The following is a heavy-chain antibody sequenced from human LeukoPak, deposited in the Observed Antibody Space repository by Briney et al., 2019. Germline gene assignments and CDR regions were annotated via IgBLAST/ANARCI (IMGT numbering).Heavy chain of an antibody. V-gene: IGHV4-39*01. CDR2: IYYSGST. Sequence: SETLSLTCTVSGGSISSSSYYWGWIRQPPGKGLEGIGSIYYSGSTYYNPSLESRVTISVDTSKNQFSLKLSSVTAADTAVYYCARSTSYYDSSGYYRFDPWGQGTLVTVSS. CDR1: GGSISSSSYY. D-gene: IGHD3-22*01. CDR3: ARSTSYYDSSGYYRFDP. J-gene: IGHJ5*02.